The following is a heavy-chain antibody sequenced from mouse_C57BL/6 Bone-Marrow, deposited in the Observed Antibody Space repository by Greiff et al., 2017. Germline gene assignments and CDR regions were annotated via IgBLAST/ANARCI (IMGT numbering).Heavy chain of an antibody. J-gene: IGHJ3*01. Sequence: QVQLQQSGAELMKPGASVKLSCKATGYTFTGYWIEWVKQRPGHGLEWIGEIYPGSGSTNYNEKFKGKATFTVDTSSNTAYMQLSSLTTEDSAIYYCARSPYYYGTAWFAYWGQGTLVTVSA. CDR1: GYTFTGYW. D-gene: IGHD1-1*01. CDR3: ARSPYYYGTAWFAY. V-gene: IGHV1-9*01. CDR2: IYPGSGST.